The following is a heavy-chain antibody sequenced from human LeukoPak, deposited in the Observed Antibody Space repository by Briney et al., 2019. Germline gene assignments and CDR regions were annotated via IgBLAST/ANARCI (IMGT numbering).Heavy chain of an antibody. Sequence: GGSLRLSCAASGFTFSSYEMNWVRQAPGKGLEWVLYISSSGSTIYYADSVKGRFTISRDNAKNSLYLQMNSLRAEDTAVYYCAELGITMIGGVWGKGTAVTISS. CDR1: GFTFSSYE. CDR3: AELGITMIGGV. D-gene: IGHD3-10*02. J-gene: IGHJ6*04. CDR2: ISSSGSTI. V-gene: IGHV3-48*03.